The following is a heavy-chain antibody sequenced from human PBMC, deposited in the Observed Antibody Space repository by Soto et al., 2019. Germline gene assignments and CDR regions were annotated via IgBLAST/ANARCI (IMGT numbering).Heavy chain of an antibody. D-gene: IGHD3-10*01. CDR1: GFSFSGYA. J-gene: IGHJ4*02. V-gene: IGHV3-23*01. CDR2: VIGSADYT. CDR3: VKCQHYYNRRGISGSFDD. Sequence: EVQLLESGGGLVKPGGSLRLSCAASGFSFSGYAMSWVRQAPGRGLEWVSTVIGSADYTYYADSVKGRFTISRDSSKKTLSVHMNRLRAADTAAYDYVKCQHYYNRRGISGSFDDWGQGTLVTVSS.